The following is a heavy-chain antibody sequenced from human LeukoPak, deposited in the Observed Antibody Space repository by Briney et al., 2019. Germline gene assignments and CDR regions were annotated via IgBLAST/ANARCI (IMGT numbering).Heavy chain of an antibody. CDR3: ARESGPAAAGTADFDY. CDR1: GYTFTSYY. D-gene: IGHD6-13*01. Sequence: GASVKVSCEASGYTFTSYYMHWVRQAPGQGLEWMGIINPSGGSTSYAQKFQGRVTMTRDMSTSTVYMELSSLRSEDTAVYYCARESGPAAAGTADFDYWGQGTLVTVSS. J-gene: IGHJ4*02. V-gene: IGHV1-46*01. CDR2: INPSGGST.